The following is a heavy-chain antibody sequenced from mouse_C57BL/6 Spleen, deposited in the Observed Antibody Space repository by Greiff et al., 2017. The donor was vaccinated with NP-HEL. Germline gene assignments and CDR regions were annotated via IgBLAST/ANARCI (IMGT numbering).Heavy chain of an antibody. CDR1: GFSLTSYG. CDR3: ARNSDSSYLYWYFDV. CDR2: IWSGGST. J-gene: IGHJ1*03. D-gene: IGHD1-1*01. Sequence: QVQLQQSGPGLVQPSQSLSITCTVSGFSLTSYGVHWVRQSPGKGLEWLGVIWSGGSTDYNAAFISRLSISKDNSKSQVFFKMNSLQADDTAIYYCARNSDSSYLYWYFDVWGTGTTVTVSS. V-gene: IGHV2-2*01.